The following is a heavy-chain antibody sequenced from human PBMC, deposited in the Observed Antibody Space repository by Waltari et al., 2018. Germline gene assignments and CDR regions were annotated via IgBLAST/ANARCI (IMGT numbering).Heavy chain of an antibody. V-gene: IGHV4-59*01. D-gene: IGHD3-10*01. CDR3: ARAEKDGSGDYYYYYYMDV. CDR2: IYYSGGH. J-gene: IGHJ6*03. CDR1: GGSISSYY. Sequence: QVQLQESGPGLVKPSETLSLTCTVSGGSISSYYWSWIRQPPGKGLEWIGYIYYSGGHNYNPSLKSRVTRSVDTAKNQFSLKLSSVTAADTAVYYCARAEKDGSGDYYYYYYMDVWGKGTTVTVSS.